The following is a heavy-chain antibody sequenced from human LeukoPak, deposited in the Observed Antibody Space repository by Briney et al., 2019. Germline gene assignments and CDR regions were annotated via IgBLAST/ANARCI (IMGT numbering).Heavy chain of an antibody. V-gene: IGHV4-4*07. CDR2: IYTSGST. D-gene: IGHD4-17*01. CDR1: GGSISSYY. Sequence: SETLSLTCTVSGGSISSYYWSWIRQPAGKGLEWIGRIYTSGSTNYNPSLKSRVTMSVDTSKNQFSLKLSSVTAADTAVYYCARRTTVTTWWEAFDIWGQGTMVTVSS. J-gene: IGHJ3*02. CDR3: ARRTTVTTWWEAFDI.